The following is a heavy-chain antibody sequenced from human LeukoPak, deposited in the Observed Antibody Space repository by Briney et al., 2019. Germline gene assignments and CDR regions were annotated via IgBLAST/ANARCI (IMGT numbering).Heavy chain of an antibody. CDR3: ARGVISIAAAGRNWFDP. D-gene: IGHD6-13*01. CDR1: GGSISSYY. CDR2: IYYRGST. Sequence: SETLSLTCTVSGGSISSYYWSWIRQPPGKGLERIGYIYYRGSTNYNPSLKSRVTISVDTSKNQFSLKLSSVTAADTAVYYCARGVISIAAAGRNWFDPWGQGTLVTVSS. V-gene: IGHV4-59*01. J-gene: IGHJ5*02.